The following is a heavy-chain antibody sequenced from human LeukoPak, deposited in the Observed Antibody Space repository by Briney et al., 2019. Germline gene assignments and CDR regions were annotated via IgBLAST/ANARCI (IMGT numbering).Heavy chain of an antibody. Sequence: GASVKVSCKASGYTFTSYAMHWVRQAPGQRLEWMGWINAGNGNTKYSQKFQGRVTITRDTSASTAYMELSSLRSEDTAVYYRARGYYDILTGYYPFDYWGQGTLVTVSS. CDR1: GYTFTSYA. D-gene: IGHD3-9*01. CDR2: INAGNGNT. V-gene: IGHV1-3*01. J-gene: IGHJ4*02. CDR3: ARGYYDILTGYYPFDY.